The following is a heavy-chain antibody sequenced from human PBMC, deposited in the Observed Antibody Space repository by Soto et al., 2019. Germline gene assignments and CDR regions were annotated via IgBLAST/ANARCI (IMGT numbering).Heavy chain of an antibody. CDR1: GGSISSGGYY. D-gene: IGHD3-10*01. V-gene: IGHV4-31*03. CDR3: ARVSRGGGPFDY. J-gene: IGHJ4*02. Sequence: SETLSLTCTVSGGSISSGGYYWSWIRQHPGKGLEWIGYIYYSGSTYYNPSLKSRVTISVDTSKNQFSLKLSSVTAADTAVYYCARVSRGGGPFDYWGQGTLVTVSS. CDR2: IYYSGST.